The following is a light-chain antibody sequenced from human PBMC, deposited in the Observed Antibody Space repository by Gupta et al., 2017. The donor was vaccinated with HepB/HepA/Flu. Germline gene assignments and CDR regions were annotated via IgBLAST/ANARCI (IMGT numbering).Light chain of an antibody. Sequence: QSVLTQPPPVSEVPGQRVTISCSGSSSNTANNAVNWYQQLPGTAPRLIIYSNNRRPSAVSDRFSGSKSGTSASLAIRGLQSEDEAHYYCATCDDILNGVIFGGGTQLTVL. CDR3: ATCDDILNGVI. CDR2: SNN. J-gene: IGLJ2*01. CDR1: SSNTANNA. V-gene: IGLV1-36*01.